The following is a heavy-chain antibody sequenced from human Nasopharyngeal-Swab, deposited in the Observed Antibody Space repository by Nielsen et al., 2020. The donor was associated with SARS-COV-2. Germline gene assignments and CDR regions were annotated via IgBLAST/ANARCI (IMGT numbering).Heavy chain of an antibody. Sequence: GGSLRLSCAASGFTFSNAWMSWVRQAPGKGLEWVGRIKSKTDGGTTDYAAPVKGRFTISRGDSKNTLYLQMNSLKTEDTAVYYCTTDLRYYDSSGTIDYWGQGTLVTVSS. CDR1: GFTFSNAW. CDR2: IKSKTDGGTT. CDR3: TTDLRYYDSSGTIDY. V-gene: IGHV3-15*01. D-gene: IGHD3-22*01. J-gene: IGHJ4*02.